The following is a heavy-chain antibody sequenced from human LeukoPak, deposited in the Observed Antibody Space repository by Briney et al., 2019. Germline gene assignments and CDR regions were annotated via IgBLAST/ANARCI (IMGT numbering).Heavy chain of an antibody. CDR1: GGSVSSGSYY. CDR2: IHYSGSA. J-gene: IGHJ4*02. CDR3: ARYPDY. V-gene: IGHV4-61*01. Sequence: ETLSLTCTVSGGSVSSGSYYWSWIRQPPGRGLEWIAYIHYSGSAAYNPSLKSRVTISRDMSTNQFSLKMTSVTAADTAVYYCARYPDYWGQGTLVTVSS.